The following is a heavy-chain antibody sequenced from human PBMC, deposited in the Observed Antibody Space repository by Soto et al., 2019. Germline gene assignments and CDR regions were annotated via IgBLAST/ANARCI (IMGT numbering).Heavy chain of an antibody. D-gene: IGHD6-6*01. CDR3: ANDASAPAPPDY. J-gene: IGHJ4*02. CDR2: ISGSGRDT. CDR1: GFTFSSYA. Sequence: GGSLRLSCAASGFTFSSYAMSWVRQAPGKGLEWVSAISGSGRDTYYTDSVKGRFTISRDNSKNTLYLQMNSLRADDTAVYFCANDASAPAPPDYWGQGTLVTVSS. V-gene: IGHV3-23*01.